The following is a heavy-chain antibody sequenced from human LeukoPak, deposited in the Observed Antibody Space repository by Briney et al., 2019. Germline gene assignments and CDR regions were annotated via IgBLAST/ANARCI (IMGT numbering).Heavy chain of an antibody. J-gene: IGHJ6*02. CDR1: GFTFDDYT. V-gene: IGHV3-23*01. Sequence: GGSLRLSCAASGFTFDDYTMHWVRQAPGKGLEWVSAISGSGGSTCYADSVKGRFTISRDNSKNTLYLQMNSLRAEDTAVYYCAKDLSGYDLYYYYGMDVWGQGTTVTVSS. CDR2: ISGSGGST. D-gene: IGHD5-12*01. CDR3: AKDLSGYDLYYYYGMDV.